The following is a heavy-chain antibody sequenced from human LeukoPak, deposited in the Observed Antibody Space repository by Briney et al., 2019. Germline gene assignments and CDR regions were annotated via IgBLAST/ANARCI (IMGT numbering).Heavy chain of an antibody. V-gene: IGHV3-23*01. CDR2: ISGSGGST. D-gene: IGHD1-1*01. J-gene: IGHJ4*02. CDR3: AKAAVQYTPGKINY. Sequence: PGGSLRLSCAASGFTFSSFAMSWVRQAPGKGLEWVSAISGSGGSTFYADSVKGRFTISRDNSKNTLYLQMNSLRADDTAVYYWAKAAVQYTPGKINYGGQGPRATVS. CDR1: GFTFSSFA.